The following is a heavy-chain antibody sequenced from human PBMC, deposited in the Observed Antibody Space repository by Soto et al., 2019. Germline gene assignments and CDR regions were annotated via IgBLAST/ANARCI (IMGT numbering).Heavy chain of an antibody. V-gene: IGHV3-15*07. Sequence: QLVESGGGLVRPGGSLRLSCSASGFSISSAWMNWVRQAPGKGLEWVGRIKTKIEGETTHYAAPVNGRFTVSRDDSKHMLYLQINSMKADDTALYYCTTGSVEGVWGQGTTVTVSS. D-gene: IGHD2-15*01. J-gene: IGHJ6*02. CDR2: IKTKIEGETT. CDR1: GFSISSAW. CDR3: TTGSVEGV.